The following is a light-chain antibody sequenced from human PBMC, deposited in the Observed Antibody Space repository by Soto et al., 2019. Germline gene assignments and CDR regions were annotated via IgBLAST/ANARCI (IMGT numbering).Light chain of an antibody. Sequence: AIQLTQSPSSLSASVGDRVTITCRASQGISSALAWYQQKPGKAPKLLIYDASSLESGVPSRFSGSGSGTDFTLTISSLQPEDFANYYCQQFDNYPITFGQGPRLEIK. CDR1: QGISSA. V-gene: IGKV1D-13*01. J-gene: IGKJ5*01. CDR3: QQFDNYPIT. CDR2: DAS.